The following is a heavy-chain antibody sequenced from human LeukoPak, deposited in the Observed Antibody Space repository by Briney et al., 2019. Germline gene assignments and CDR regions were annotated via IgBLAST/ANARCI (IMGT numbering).Heavy chain of an antibody. J-gene: IGHJ5*02. CDR1: GSTFNTYW. Sequence: GGSLRLSCAASGSTFNTYWMTWVRQAPGKGLEWVANINEDGHEKYYVDSVKGRIFVSRDNARHSLYLQMNSPRAEDTAVYYCVRGGFSLDRWGQGTLVTVSS. D-gene: IGHD3-10*01. CDR2: INEDGHEK. V-gene: IGHV3-7*01. CDR3: VRGGFSLDR.